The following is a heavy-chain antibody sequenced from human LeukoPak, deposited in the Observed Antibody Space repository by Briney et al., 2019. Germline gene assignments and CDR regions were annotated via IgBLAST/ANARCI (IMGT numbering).Heavy chain of an antibody. CDR2: IYYSGTT. V-gene: IGHV4-39*01. CDR1: GGSISSSSYY. D-gene: IGHD3-10*01. CDR3: AKHYMGSSYNHGLDC. Sequence: PSETLSLTCTVSGGSISSSSYYWGWIRQPPGKGLEWIGSIYYSGTTYYNPSLKSRVTISVDTSKNQFSLRLSSVTAADTALYYCAKHYMGSSYNHGLDCWGQGTLATVSS. J-gene: IGHJ4*02.